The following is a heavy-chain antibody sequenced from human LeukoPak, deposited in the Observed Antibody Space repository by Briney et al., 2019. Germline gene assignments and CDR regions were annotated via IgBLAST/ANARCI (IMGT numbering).Heavy chain of an antibody. D-gene: IGHD2-2*01. Sequence: GGSLRLSCAASGFTFSSYGMHWVRQAPGKGLEWVAVIWYDGSNKYYADSVKGRLTISRDNSKNTLYLQMNSLRAEDTAVYYCARDGDIVVVPAAQEGMDVWGQGTTVTVSS. CDR3: ARDGDIVVVPAAQEGMDV. CDR2: IWYDGSNK. CDR1: GFTFSSYG. J-gene: IGHJ6*02. V-gene: IGHV3-33*01.